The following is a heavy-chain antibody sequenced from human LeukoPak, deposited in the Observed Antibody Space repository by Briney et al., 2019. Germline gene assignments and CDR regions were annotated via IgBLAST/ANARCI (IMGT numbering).Heavy chain of an antibody. CDR3: ARRYCSSTSCYATGPFDY. J-gene: IGHJ4*02. CDR2: INHSGST. CDR1: GGSFSGYY. Sequence: SETLSLTCAVYGGSFSGYYWSWIRQPPGKGLEWIGEINHSGSTNYNPSLKSRVTISVDTSKNQFSLKLSSVTAADTAVYYCARRYCSSTSCYATGPFDYWGQGTLVTVPS. V-gene: IGHV4-34*01. D-gene: IGHD2-2*01.